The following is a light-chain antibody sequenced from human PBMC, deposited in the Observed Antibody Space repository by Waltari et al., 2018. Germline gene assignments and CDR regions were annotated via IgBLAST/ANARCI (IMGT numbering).Light chain of an antibody. V-gene: IGKV3-15*01. J-gene: IGKJ2*01. CDR2: AAS. CDR3: QQYNNWPPQDA. Sequence: ELVMTQSPATLCVSAGETATISCRASPRVGGNLAWYQQKPGQAPRLLIYAASTRATGIPGRFSGSGSGTEFTLTISSLQSEDFAIYYCQQYNNWPPQDAFGQGTKLEIK. CDR1: PRVGGN.